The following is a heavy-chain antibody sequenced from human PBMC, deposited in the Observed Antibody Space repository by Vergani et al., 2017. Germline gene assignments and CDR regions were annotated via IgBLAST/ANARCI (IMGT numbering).Heavy chain of an antibody. Sequence: QLQLKESGPGLVKPSETLSLTCDVSGGSVTSTSYHWAWIRLPPGKGLEWIGSLYNPGKTYYNSSLESRLSLSVDTSTNQFFMRLNYVAAADPALYYCARGLTDYDSGWYSPGWFDPWGQGITAIVSS. V-gene: IGHV4-39*01. CDR3: ARGLTDYDSGWYSPGWFDP. J-gene: IGHJ5*02. CDR2: LYNPGKT. CDR1: GGSVTSTSYH. D-gene: IGHD6-19*01.